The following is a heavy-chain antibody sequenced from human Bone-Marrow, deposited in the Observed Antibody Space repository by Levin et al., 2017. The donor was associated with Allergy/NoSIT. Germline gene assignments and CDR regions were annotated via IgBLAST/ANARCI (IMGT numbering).Heavy chain of an antibody. D-gene: IGHD6-13*01. V-gene: IGHV4-4*02. CDR3: ASRQQLHNWFDP. CDR2: IYHSGST. CDR1: GGSISSSNW. Sequence: GSLRLSCAVSGGSISSSNWWSWVRQPPGKGLEWIGEIYHSGSTNYNPSLKSRVTISVDKSKNQFSLKLSSVTAADTTVYYCASRQQLHNWFDPWGQGTLVTVSS. J-gene: IGHJ5*02.